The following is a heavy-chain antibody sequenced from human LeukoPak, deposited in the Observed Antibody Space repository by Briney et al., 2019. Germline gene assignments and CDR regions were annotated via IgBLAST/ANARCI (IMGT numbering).Heavy chain of an antibody. CDR2: IYYSGST. CDR3: ARHRIIYATRDAFDI. J-gene: IGHJ3*02. D-gene: IGHD5/OR15-5a*01. V-gene: IGHV4-39*01. Sequence: NPAETLSLTCTVSGGSISSSSYYWGWIRQPPGKGLEWIGSIYYSGSTYYNPSLKSRVTISVDTSKNQFSLKLSSVTAADTAVYYCARHRIIYATRDAFDIWGQGTMVTVSS. CDR1: GGSISSSSYY.